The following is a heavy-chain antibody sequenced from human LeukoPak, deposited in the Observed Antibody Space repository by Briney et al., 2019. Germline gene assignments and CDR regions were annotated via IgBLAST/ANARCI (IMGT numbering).Heavy chain of an antibody. CDR2: ISSSSSTI. CDR3: ASDGVYYDSRGRGSYFDY. V-gene: IGHV3-48*01. CDR1: GFTFSSYS. D-gene: IGHD3-22*01. Sequence: GGSLRLSCAATGFTFSSYSMNWVRQAPGKGLEWVSYISSSSSTIYYADSVKGRFTISRDNAKNSLYLQMNSLRAEDTAVYYCASDGVYYDSRGRGSYFDYWGQGTLVTVSS. J-gene: IGHJ4*02.